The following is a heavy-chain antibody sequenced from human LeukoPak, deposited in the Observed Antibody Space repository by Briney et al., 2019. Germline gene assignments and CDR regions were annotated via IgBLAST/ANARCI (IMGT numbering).Heavy chain of an antibody. CDR3: AKGKRFRYFDNTKYYFDN. D-gene: IGHD3-9*01. J-gene: IGHJ4*02. CDR2: INTDGSAT. CDR1: GFTFSSYW. Sequence: HPGGSLRLSCAASGFTFSSYWMHWVRQGPGKGLVWVSRINTDGSATSYADSVKGRFTISRDNAKNTLYLQMNSLRAEDTAVYHCAKGKRFRYFDNTKYYFDNWGQGTLVTVSS. V-gene: IGHV3-74*01.